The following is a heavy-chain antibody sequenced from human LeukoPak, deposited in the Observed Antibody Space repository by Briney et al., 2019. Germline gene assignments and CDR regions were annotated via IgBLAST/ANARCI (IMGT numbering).Heavy chain of an antibody. J-gene: IGHJ4*02. CDR2: LVYDARS. CDR3: ARDLSAAFDF. V-gene: IGHV3-33*01. D-gene: IGHD6-19*01. Sequence: RLGGSLRLSCAASGFPFSSYGMHWVRQAPGKGLEWVARLVYDARSDYANSVKGRFSISRDDSKNTLFLDMSNLRVEDTALYYCARDLSAAFDFWGQGVLVTVSS. CDR1: GFPFSSYG.